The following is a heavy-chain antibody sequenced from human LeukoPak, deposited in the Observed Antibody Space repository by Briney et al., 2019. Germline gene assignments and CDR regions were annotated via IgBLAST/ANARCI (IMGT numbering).Heavy chain of an antibody. CDR3: AGRGSSGTGADY. V-gene: IGHV3-53*01. D-gene: IGHD5-12*01. J-gene: IGHJ4*02. CDR1: GFTVSTKF. Sequence: GGSLRLSCAASGFTVSTKFMGWVRQAPGKGLEWVSIIYSGGSTQYADSVKGRFTISRDTSKNTLYLQMNSLRAEDTAVHYCAGRGSSGTGADYWGQGTLVTVHS. CDR2: IYSGGST.